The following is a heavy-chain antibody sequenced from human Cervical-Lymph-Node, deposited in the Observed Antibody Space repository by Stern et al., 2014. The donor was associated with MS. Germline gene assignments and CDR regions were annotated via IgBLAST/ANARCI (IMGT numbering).Heavy chain of an antibody. Sequence: QVQLQESGPGLVKPSETLSLTCTVSGGSISSYYWSWIRQPPGQGLEWIGYIYYSGSTNYNPSLKSRVTISVDTSKNQFSLKLSSVTAADTAVYYCARSDYYYGMDVWGQGTTVTVSS. J-gene: IGHJ6*02. CDR3: ARSDYYYGMDV. V-gene: IGHV4-59*01. CDR1: GGSISSYY. CDR2: IYYSGST.